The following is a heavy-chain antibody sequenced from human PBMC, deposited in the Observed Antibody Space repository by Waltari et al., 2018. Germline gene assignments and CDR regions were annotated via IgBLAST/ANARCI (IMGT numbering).Heavy chain of an antibody. CDR1: GVTFSSYA. V-gene: IGHV1-69*13. CDR3: ARDIGLTGPGDY. Sequence: QVQLVQSGAEVTKPGSSVKVSCKASGVTFSSYAISWVRQAPGQGLAWMRGIIPIFGTANYAQKFQGRVTITADESTSTAYMELSSLRSEDTAVYYCARDIGLTGPGDYWGQGTLVTVSS. J-gene: IGHJ4*02. D-gene: IGHD7-27*01. CDR2: IIPIFGTA.